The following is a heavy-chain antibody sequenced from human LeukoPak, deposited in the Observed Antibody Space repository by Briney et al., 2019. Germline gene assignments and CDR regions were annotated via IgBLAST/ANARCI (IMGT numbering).Heavy chain of an antibody. Sequence: SETPSLTCTVSGGSISSGDYYWGWIRQPPGKGLEWIGYIYYSGSTYYNPSLKSRVAISVDTSKNQFSLKLNSVTAADTAVYYCARVVPAANDAFDIWGQGTMVTVSS. V-gene: IGHV4-30-4*01. D-gene: IGHD2-2*01. J-gene: IGHJ3*02. CDR1: GGSISSGDYY. CDR2: IYYSGST. CDR3: ARVVPAANDAFDI.